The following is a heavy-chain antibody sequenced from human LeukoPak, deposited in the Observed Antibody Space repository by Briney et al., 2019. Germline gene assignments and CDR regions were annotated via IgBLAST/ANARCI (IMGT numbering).Heavy chain of an antibody. V-gene: IGHV3-9*01. CDR1: GFTFDDYA. D-gene: IGHD4-17*01. CDR2: ISWNSGSI. J-gene: IGHJ4*02. CDR3: AKEGDYGDYSLDY. Sequence: PGGSLRLSCAASGFTFDDYAMHWVRQAPGKGLEWVSGISWNSGSIGYADSVKGRFTISRDNAKNSLYLQMNSLRAEDTALYYCAKEGDYGDYSLDYWGQGTLVTVSS.